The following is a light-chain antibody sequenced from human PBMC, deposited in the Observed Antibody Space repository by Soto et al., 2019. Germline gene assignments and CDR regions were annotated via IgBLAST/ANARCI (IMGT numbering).Light chain of an antibody. J-gene: IGLJ7*01. CDR2: GDI. V-gene: IGLV1-40*01. CDR3: QSYDTLSGSRV. Sequence: QSVLTQPPSVSGAPGQRVTISCTGSSSNIGADHDVHWYQQLPGTAPKLLIFGDIYRPSGVPDRFSGSKSGTSASLAITGLHADDEADYYCQSYDTLSGSRVFGGGTQLTVL. CDR1: SSNIGADHD.